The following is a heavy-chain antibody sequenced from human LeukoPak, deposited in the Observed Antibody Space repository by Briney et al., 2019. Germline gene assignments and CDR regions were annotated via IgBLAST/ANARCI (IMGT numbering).Heavy chain of an antibody. J-gene: IGHJ4*02. D-gene: IGHD6-13*01. CDR1: GGSISSSSYY. CDR3: ARRGSSSWYRYFDY. V-gene: IGHV4-39*07. Sequence: SETLSLTCTVSGGSISSSSYYWGWIRQPPGKGLEWIGSIYYSGSTYYNPSLKSRVTISVDTSKNQFSLKLSSVTAADTAVYYCARRGSSSWYRYFDYWGQGTLVTVSS. CDR2: IYYSGST.